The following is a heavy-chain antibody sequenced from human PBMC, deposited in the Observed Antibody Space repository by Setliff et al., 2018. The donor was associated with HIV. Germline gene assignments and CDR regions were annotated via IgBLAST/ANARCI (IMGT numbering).Heavy chain of an antibody. CDR1: GFIFVNAW. CDR2: IKSKSDGGTT. CDR3: TTIKSYGAFDF. J-gene: IGHJ4*02. V-gene: IGHV3-15*01. D-gene: IGHD5-18*01. Sequence: GGSLRLSCATSGFIFVNAWMSWVRQAPGKGLEWVGRIKSKSDGGTTDYAAPVKGRFTLSRDDSKNMLYLQMNSLKTEDTALYFCTTIKSYGAFDFWGQGALVTVSS.